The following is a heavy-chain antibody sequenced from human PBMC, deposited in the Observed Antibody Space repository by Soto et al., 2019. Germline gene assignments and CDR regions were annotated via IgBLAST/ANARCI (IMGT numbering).Heavy chain of an antibody. Sequence: QGQLVQSGPEVKKPGASVKVSCKTSGYTFSRYGISWVRQAPGQGLEWMGWISGYNGDTNHAQKVQGRVTMTTATPSXTAYMELRTLTSDDTAIYYCAKNGQPPYYYYGMDVWGQGTTVTVSS. CDR3: AKNGQPPYYYYGMDV. D-gene: IGHD2-8*01. CDR1: GYTFSRYG. V-gene: IGHV1-18*01. J-gene: IGHJ6*02. CDR2: ISGYNGDT.